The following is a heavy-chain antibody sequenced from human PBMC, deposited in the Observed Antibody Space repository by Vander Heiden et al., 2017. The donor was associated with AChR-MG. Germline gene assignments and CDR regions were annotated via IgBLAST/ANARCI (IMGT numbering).Heavy chain of an antibody. CDR3: ARGPPRRDIVGMVSNYFDN. CDR1: GFTFSRYS. V-gene: IGHV3-48*02. J-gene: IGHJ4*02. Sequence: EVQLVESGGGLVQPGGSLRLSCAASGFTFSRYSMNWVRQAPGKGLEWLSYISSRSNTIYYADSVKGRCTSSRDNAKNLVYLQMNRLRDEDADVYYCARGPPRRDIVGMVSNYFDNWGQGTLVTVSS. CDR2: ISSRSNTI. D-gene: IGHD2-8*01.